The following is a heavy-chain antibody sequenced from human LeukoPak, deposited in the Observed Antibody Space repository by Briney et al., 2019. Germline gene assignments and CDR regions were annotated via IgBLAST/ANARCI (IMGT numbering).Heavy chain of an antibody. CDR2: ISSSSSYI. V-gene: IGHV3-21*01. CDR3: ARGGRNDYGDYI. CDR1: GFTFSGYS. J-gene: IGHJ4*02. Sequence: PGGSLRLSCAASGFTFSGYSTNWVRQAPGKGLEWVSSISSSSSYIYYADSVKGRFTISRDNAKNSLYLQMNSLRAEDTAVYYCARGGRNDYGDYIWGQGTLVTVSS. D-gene: IGHD4-17*01.